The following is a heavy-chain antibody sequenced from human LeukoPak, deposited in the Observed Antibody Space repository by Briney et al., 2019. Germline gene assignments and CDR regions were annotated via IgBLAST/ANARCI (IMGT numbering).Heavy chain of an antibody. CDR3: AKGSGSGWYGWFAP. CDR2: ISGSGTYI. J-gene: IGHJ5*02. Sequence: GGSLRLSCVASGFTFSNYNMNWVRQAPGKGLEWVSSISGSGTYIYYADSLKGRFTISRDNAKNSLYLQMNSLRAEDTALYYCAKGSGSGWYGWFAPWGQGTLVTVSS. CDR1: GFTFSNYN. V-gene: IGHV3-21*04. D-gene: IGHD6-19*01.